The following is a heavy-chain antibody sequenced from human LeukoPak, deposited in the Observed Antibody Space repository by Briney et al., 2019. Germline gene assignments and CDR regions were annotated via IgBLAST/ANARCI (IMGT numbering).Heavy chain of an antibody. V-gene: IGHV1-3*02. CDR2: SNAGNGNT. D-gene: IGHD3-22*01. CDR1: GYTFTSYA. Sequence: ASVKVSCKASGYTFTSYAMHWVRQAPGQRLEWMGWSNAGNGNTKYSQEFQGGVTITRDTSASTAYMELSSLRSEDMAVYYCARGGWYDSSGYLDYWGQGTLVTVSS. CDR3: ARGGWYDSSGYLDY. J-gene: IGHJ4*02.